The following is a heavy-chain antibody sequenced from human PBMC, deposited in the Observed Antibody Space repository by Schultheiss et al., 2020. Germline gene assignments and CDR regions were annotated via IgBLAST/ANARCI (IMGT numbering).Heavy chain of an antibody. CDR1: GFTFSSYG. Sequence: GSLRLSCAASGFTFSSYGMHWVRQAPGKGLEWVAVISYDGSNKYYADSVKGRFTISRDNSKNTLYLQMNSLRAEDTAVYYCAKVGSPRVVTHYYYYGMDVWGQGTTVTVSS. CDR2: ISYDGSNK. D-gene: IGHD4-23*01. CDR3: AKVGSPRVVTHYYYYGMDV. J-gene: IGHJ6*02. V-gene: IGHV3-30*18.